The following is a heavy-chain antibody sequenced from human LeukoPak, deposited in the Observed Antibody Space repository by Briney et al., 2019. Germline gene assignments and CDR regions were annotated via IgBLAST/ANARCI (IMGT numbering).Heavy chain of an antibody. Sequence: GESLRLSCAASGFTFSYSWMHWVRQAPGKGLVWVSRITRDGSSTTYADSVKGRFTTSRDNAKNTLYLQMDSLRDDDTAVYYCARDPGYESWSPFWGGMDVWGNGTTVIVSS. D-gene: IGHD3-16*01. J-gene: IGHJ6*04. CDR2: ITRDGSST. V-gene: IGHV3-74*01. CDR3: ARDPGYESWSPFWGGMDV. CDR1: GFTFSYSW.